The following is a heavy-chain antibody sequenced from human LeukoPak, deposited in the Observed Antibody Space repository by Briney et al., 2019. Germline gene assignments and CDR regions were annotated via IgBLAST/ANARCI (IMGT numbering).Heavy chain of an antibody. CDR3: ARGGVTTSWFDP. CDR2: IYHSGST. Sequence: SETLSLTCAVSGGSISSGGYSWSWIRQPPGKGLEWIGYIYHSGSTYYNPSLKSRVPISVDRSKNQFSLKLSSVPAADTAVYYCARGGVTTSWFDPWGQGTLVTVSS. D-gene: IGHD4-17*01. CDR1: GGSISSGGYS. J-gene: IGHJ5*02. V-gene: IGHV4-30-2*01.